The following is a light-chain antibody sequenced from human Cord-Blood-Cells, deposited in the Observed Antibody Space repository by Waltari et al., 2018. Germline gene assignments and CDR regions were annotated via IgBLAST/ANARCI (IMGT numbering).Light chain of an antibody. CDR1: QSLVHSDGNTY. V-gene: IGKV2-30*02. J-gene: IGKJ1*01. CDR2: KVS. Sequence: DVAMTQSPLSLPVTLGQPASISCRSSQSLVHSDGNTYLNWFQQRPGQSPRSLIYKVSNRDSGVPDRFRGSGSGTDFTLKISRVEAEDVGVYYCMQGTHWPPTFGQGTKVEIK. CDR3: MQGTHWPPT.